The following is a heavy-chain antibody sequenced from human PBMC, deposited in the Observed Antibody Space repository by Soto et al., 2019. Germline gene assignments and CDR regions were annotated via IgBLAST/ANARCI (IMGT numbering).Heavy chain of an antibody. V-gene: IGHV1-24*01. CDR1: GYTLTELS. CDR2: FDPEDGET. D-gene: IGHD3-9*01. CDR3: ATSTHYDILTGYYTGAPFDY. Sequence: ASVKVSCKVSGYTLTELSMHWVRQAPGKGLEWMGGFDPEDGETIYAQKIQGRVTMTENTSTDTAYMELSSLRSEDTAVYYCATSTHYDILTGYYTGAPFDYWGQGTLVTVSS. J-gene: IGHJ4*02.